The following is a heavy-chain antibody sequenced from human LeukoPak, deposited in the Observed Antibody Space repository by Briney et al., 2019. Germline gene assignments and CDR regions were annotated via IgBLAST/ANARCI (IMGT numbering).Heavy chain of an antibody. D-gene: IGHD6-19*01. CDR2: ISGSGGST. Sequence: GGSLRLSCAASGFTFSTYAMSWVRQAPGKGLEWVSAISGSGGSTYYADSVKGRFTISRDNSKNTLYLQMNSLRAEDTAVYYCAKCRWVRQWLVQLFFDYWGQGTLVTVSS. CDR3: AKCRWVRQWLVQLFFDY. CDR1: GFTFSTYA. V-gene: IGHV3-23*01. J-gene: IGHJ4*02.